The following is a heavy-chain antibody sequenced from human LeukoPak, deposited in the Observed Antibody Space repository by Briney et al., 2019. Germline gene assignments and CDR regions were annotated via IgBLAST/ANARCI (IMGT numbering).Heavy chain of an antibody. J-gene: IGHJ4*02. CDR3: ARGRGYCTNGVCYTPYYFDY. CDR2: INHSGST. D-gene: IGHD2-8*01. V-gene: IGHV4-34*01. CDR1: GFTFNSYA. Sequence: GSLRLSCAASGFTFNSYAMSWVRQAPGKGLEWIGEINHSGSTNYNPSLKSRVTISVDTSKNQFSLKLSSVTAADTAVYYCARGRGYCTNGVCYTPYYFDYWGQGTLVTVSS.